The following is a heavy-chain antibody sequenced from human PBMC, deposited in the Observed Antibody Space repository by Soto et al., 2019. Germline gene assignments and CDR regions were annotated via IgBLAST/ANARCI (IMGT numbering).Heavy chain of an antibody. V-gene: IGHV3-33*01. CDR2: IWYDGSNK. CDR3: ARGRLSGPFDY. J-gene: IGHJ4*02. D-gene: IGHD5-12*01. Sequence: QVQLVESGGGVVQPGRSLRLSCAASGFTFSSYGMHWVRQALGKGLEWVAVIWYDGSNKYYADSVKGRFTISRDNSKNTLYLQMNSLRAEDTAVYYCARGRLSGPFDYWGQGTLVTVSS. CDR1: GFTFSSYG.